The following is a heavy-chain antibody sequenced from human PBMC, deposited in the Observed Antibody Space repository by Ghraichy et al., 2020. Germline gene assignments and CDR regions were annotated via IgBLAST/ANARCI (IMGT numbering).Heavy chain of an antibody. J-gene: IGHJ4*02. CDR2: INHSGST. CDR3: ARGRIAAAFLSFFDY. CDR1: GGSFSGYY. Sequence: SETLSLTCAVYGGSFSGYYWSWIRQPPGKGLEWIGEINHSGSTNYNPSLKSRVTISVDTSKNQFSLKLSSVTAADTAVYYCARGRIAAAFLSFFDYWGQGTLVTVSS. D-gene: IGHD6-13*01. V-gene: IGHV4-34*01.